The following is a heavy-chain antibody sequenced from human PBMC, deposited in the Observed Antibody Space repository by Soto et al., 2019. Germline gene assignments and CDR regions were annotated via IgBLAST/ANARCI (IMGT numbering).Heavy chain of an antibody. CDR2: IKSKTDGGTT. V-gene: IGHV3-15*01. Sequence: EVQLVESGGGLVKLGGSLRLFCAASGFTFSNAWMSWVRQAPGKGLEWVGRIKSKTDGGTTDYAAPVKGRFTISRDNSKNTLYLQMNSLKTEDTVVYYCTTGYCSGGSCYDDFDYWGQGTLVTVSS. CDR1: GFTFSNAW. CDR3: TTGYCSGGSCYDDFDY. D-gene: IGHD2-15*01. J-gene: IGHJ4*02.